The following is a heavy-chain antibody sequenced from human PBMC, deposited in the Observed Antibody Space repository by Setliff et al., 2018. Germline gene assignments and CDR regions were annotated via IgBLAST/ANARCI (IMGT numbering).Heavy chain of an antibody. CDR3: ARAGIAAPFDY. V-gene: IGHV4-34*01. CDR1: GGSFSDYY. CDR2: INHSGST. Sequence: SETLSLTCAVYGGSFSDYYWSWIRQPPGKGLEWIGEINHSGSTNYNPSLKSRVTISVDTSKNQLSLKLSSVTAADTAVYYCARAGIAAPFDYWGQGTLVTVSS. D-gene: IGHD6-13*01. J-gene: IGHJ4*02.